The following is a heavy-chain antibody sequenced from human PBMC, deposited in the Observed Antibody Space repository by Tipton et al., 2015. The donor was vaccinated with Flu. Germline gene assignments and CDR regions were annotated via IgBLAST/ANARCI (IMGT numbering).Heavy chain of an antibody. CDR3: AKEWTTVATSEFCDY. CDR2: IRSDGSKK. Sequence: SGFIFSSYGMHWVRQAPGKGLEWVAVIRSDGSKKYYADSVKGRFTISRDNSKNTLYLQMNSLRAEDTAVYYCAKEWTTVATSEFCDYWGQGTLVTVSS. V-gene: IGHV3-33*06. D-gene: IGHD4-17*01. CDR1: GFIFSSYG. J-gene: IGHJ4*02.